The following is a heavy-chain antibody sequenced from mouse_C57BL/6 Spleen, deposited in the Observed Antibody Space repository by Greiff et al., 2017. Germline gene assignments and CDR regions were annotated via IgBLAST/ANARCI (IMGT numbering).Heavy chain of an antibody. CDR3: ARRAHYYGSRGYAMDY. V-gene: IGHV1-9*01. CDR2: ILPGSGST. D-gene: IGHD1-1*01. J-gene: IGHJ4*01. CDR1: GYTFTGYW. Sequence: QVQLKQSGAELMKPGASVKLSCKATGYTFTGYWIEWVKQRPGHGLEWIGEILPGSGSTNYNEKFKGKATFTAATSSNTAYMQLSSLTTEDSAIYYCARRAHYYGSRGYAMDYWGQGTSVTVSS.